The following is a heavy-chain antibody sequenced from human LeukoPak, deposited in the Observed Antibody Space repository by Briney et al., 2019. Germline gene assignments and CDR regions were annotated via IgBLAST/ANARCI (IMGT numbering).Heavy chain of an antibody. Sequence: SETLSLTCTVSGGSISSYYWSWIRQPPGKGLEWIGYIYYSGSTNYNPSLKSRVTISVDTSKNQFSLKLSSVTAADTAVYYCARHGPYYDFWSGYHDRAFDIWGQGTMVTVSS. J-gene: IGHJ3*02. CDR1: GGSISSYY. V-gene: IGHV4-59*08. D-gene: IGHD3-3*01. CDR3: ARHGPYYDFWSGYHDRAFDI. CDR2: IYYSGST.